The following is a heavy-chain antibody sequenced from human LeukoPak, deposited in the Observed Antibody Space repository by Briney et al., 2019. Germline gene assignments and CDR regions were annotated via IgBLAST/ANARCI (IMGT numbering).Heavy chain of an antibody. CDR2: VRYDGSEK. D-gene: IGHD1-26*01. J-gene: IGHJ4*02. CDR3: ARDTSVGAAYFDF. V-gene: IGHV3-30*02. Sequence: GGSLRLSCVASRFVFPSHGMHWVRQAPGKGLEWVAFVRYDGSEKFYADSVQGRITISRDNSKNTLSLQMTTLRPDDTAVYYCARDTSVGAAYFDFWGQGALVAVSS. CDR1: RFVFPSHG.